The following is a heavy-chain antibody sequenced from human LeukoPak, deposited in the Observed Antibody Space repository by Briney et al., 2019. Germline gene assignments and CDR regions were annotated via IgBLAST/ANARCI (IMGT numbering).Heavy chain of an antibody. D-gene: IGHD3-3*01. Sequence: ASVKVSCKASGYTFTSYDINWVRQATGQGLEWMGWMNPNSGNTGYAQKFQGRVTMTRNTSISTAYMELSSLRSEDTAVYYCARGVVGDYDFWSGYPALFDYWGQGTLVTASS. V-gene: IGHV1-8*01. CDR3: ARGVVGDYDFWSGYPALFDY. CDR1: GYTFTSYD. J-gene: IGHJ4*02. CDR2: MNPNSGNT.